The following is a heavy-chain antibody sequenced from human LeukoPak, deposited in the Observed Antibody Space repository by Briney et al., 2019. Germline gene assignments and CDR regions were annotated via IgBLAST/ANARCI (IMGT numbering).Heavy chain of an antibody. CDR3: AKGGKWDVTPFDY. CDR2: ISGGGGST. V-gene: IGHV3-23*01. CDR1: GFIFSQYS. D-gene: IGHD1-26*01. Sequence: GGSLRLSCAASGFIFSQYSMNWVRQAPGKGLEWVSTISGGGGSTYYADSVKGRFTISRDNSKNTLCLQVNSLRAEDTAVYYCAKGGKWDVTPFDYWGQGTLVTVSS. J-gene: IGHJ4*02.